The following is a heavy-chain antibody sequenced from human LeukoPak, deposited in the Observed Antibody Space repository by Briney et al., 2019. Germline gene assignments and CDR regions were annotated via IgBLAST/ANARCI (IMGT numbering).Heavy chain of an antibody. Sequence: SVKVSCKVSGGTFSSYAISWVRQAPGQGLEWMGGIIPILGTANYAQKFQGRVTITADESTSTAYMELSSLRSEDTAVYYCARSGLWGYYFDYWGQGTLVTVSS. CDR1: GGTFSSYA. V-gene: IGHV1-69*13. CDR2: IIPILGTA. D-gene: IGHD2-8*02. CDR3: ARSGLWGYYFDY. J-gene: IGHJ4*02.